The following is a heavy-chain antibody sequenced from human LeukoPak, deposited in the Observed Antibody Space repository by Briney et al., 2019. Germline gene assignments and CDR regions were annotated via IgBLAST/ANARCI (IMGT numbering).Heavy chain of an antibody. CDR2: IRYDGSNK. CDR3: AKTVLRFLEWSADDY. V-gene: IGHV3-30*02. D-gene: IGHD3-3*01. CDR1: GFTFSSYG. J-gene: IGHJ4*02. Sequence: GGSLRLSCAASGFTFSSYGMHWVRQAPGKGLEWVAFIRYDGSNKYYADSVKGRFTISRDNSKNTLYLQMNSLRAEDTAVYYCAKTVLRFLEWSADDYWGQGTLVTVSS.